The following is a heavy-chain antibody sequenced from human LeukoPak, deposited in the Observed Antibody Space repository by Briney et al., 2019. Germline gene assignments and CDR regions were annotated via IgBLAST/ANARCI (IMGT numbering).Heavy chain of an antibody. CDR3: AKELSGGWPFDY. CDR2: ISGSGGST. Sequence: GGSLRLSCAASGFTFSSYAMSWVRQAPGKGLEWVSAISGSGGSTYYADSVKGRFTISRDDSKNTMFLQMNSLRAEDTAVYYCAKELSGGWPFDYWGQGALVTVSS. CDR1: GFTFSSYA. J-gene: IGHJ4*02. D-gene: IGHD6-19*01. V-gene: IGHV3-23*01.